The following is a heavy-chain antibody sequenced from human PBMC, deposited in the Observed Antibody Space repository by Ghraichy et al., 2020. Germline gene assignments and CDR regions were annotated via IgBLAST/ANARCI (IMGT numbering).Heavy chain of an antibody. CDR3: GRERVIWSGSHRTLDV. D-gene: IGHD3-3*01. J-gene: IGHJ6*02. Sequence: SLNISCTVSGDSISSGDYYWSWIRQPPGKGLEWIGYIYYSGNTFYNRSLKSRVAISVDTSKNQFSLKLSSVTAADTAVYYCGRERVIWSGSHRTLDVWGQGTPVTVSS. CDR2: IYYSGNT. CDR1: GDSISSGDYY. V-gene: IGHV4-30-4*01.